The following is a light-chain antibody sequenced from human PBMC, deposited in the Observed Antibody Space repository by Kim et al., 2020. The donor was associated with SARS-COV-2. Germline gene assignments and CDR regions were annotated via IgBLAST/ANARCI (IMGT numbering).Light chain of an antibody. V-gene: IGKV1-5*03. Sequence: DIQMIQSPSTLSASVGDRVTITCRASQTMSIWLAWFQQKPGKAPKLLIYKASSLKSEVPSRFSGSGSGTEFTLTISSLQPDDFATYYCQQYNSYPYTLGEGTKLEI. CDR2: KAS. J-gene: IGKJ2*01. CDR3: QQYNSYPYT. CDR1: QTMSIW.